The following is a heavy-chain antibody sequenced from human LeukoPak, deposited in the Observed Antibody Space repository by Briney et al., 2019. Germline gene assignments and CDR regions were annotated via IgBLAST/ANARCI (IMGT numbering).Heavy chain of an antibody. Sequence: SETLSLTCTVSGGSISSYYWSWIRQPPGKGLEWIGYIYTSGSTNYNPSLKSRVTISVDTSKNQFSLKLSSVTAADTAVYYCAIHRYGGKFDYWGQGTLVSVS. CDR3: AIHRYGGKFDY. V-gene: IGHV4-4*09. CDR2: IYTSGST. D-gene: IGHD3-16*01. CDR1: GGSISSYY. J-gene: IGHJ4*02.